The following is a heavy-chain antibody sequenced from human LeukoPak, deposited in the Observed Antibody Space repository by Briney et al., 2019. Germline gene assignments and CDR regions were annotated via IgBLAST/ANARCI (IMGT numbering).Heavy chain of an antibody. J-gene: IGHJ4*02. CDR2: ISSSSTTI. D-gene: IGHD3-22*01. V-gene: IGHV3-48*03. Sequence: PGGSLRLSCAASGFTFSSYEMNWVRQAPGKGLEWISYISSSSTTIHYADSVKGRFTISRDNAKNSLYLQLNSLRAEDTAVYYCARVLHKRNYDSSDYYGFWGQGTRVTVSS. CDR1: GFTFSSYE. CDR3: ARVLHKRNYDSSDYYGF.